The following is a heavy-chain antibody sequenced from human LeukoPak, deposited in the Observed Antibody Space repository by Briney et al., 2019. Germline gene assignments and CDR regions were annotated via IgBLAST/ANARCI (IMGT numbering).Heavy chain of an antibody. D-gene: IGHD2-2*02. Sequence: GASVKVSCKASGYTFTSYGISWVRQAPGQGLEWMGWISAYNGNTNYAQKLQGRVTMTTDTSTSTAYMELRSLRSDDTAVYYCARGPYCSSTSCYIQSNWFDPWGQGTLVTVSS. J-gene: IGHJ5*02. CDR1: GYTFTSYG. CDR3: ARGPYCSSTSCYIQSNWFDP. V-gene: IGHV1-18*01. CDR2: ISAYNGNT.